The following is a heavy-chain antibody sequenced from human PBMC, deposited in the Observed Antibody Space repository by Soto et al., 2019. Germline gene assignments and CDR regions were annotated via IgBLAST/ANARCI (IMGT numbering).Heavy chain of an antibody. CDR1: GGSFSGYY. V-gene: IGHV4-34*01. D-gene: IGHD2-15*01. CDR2: INHSGST. CDR3: ARAWTLGYCIGGSCLGLNERFKTWSSRYFDL. Sequence: PSETLSLTCAVYGGSFSGYYWSWIRQPPGKGLEWIGEINHSGSTNYNPSLKSRVTISVDTSKNQFSLKLSSVTAADTAVYYCARAWTLGYCIGGSCLGLNERFKTWSSRYFDLWGRGTLVTVSS. J-gene: IGHJ2*01.